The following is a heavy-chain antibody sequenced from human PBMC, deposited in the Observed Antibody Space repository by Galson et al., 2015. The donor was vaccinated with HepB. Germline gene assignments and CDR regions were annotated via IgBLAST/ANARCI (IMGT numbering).Heavy chain of an antibody. Sequence: ETLSLTCTVSGGSISSYYWSWIRQPPGKGLEWIGYIYYSGSTSYNPSLRSRVTISVDTSKNQFSLKLTSVTAADTAFYYCARVWYSSGWYSDSWGQGTLATVSS. CDR3: ARVWYSSGWYSDS. V-gene: IGHV4-59*01. CDR2: IYYSGST. CDR1: GGSISSYY. D-gene: IGHD6-19*01. J-gene: IGHJ4*02.